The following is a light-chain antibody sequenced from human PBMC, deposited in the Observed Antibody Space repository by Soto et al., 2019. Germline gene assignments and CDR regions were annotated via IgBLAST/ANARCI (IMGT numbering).Light chain of an antibody. V-gene: IGKV2-28*01. J-gene: IGKJ1*01. Sequence: DIVMTQSPLSLPVTPGEPASISCRSSQSLLHSNGYNYLDWYLQKPGQSPQLLIYLGSNRASGVPDRFSGSGSGTDFTLKISRVEAEDVGVYYCMQRIDFPPTFGQGTKVDIK. CDR3: MQRIDFPPT. CDR2: LGS. CDR1: QSLLHSNGYNY.